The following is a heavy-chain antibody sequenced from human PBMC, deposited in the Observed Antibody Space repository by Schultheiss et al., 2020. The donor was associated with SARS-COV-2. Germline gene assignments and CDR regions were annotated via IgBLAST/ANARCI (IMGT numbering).Heavy chain of an antibody. D-gene: IGHD2-15*01. Sequence: SETLSLTCTVSGGSISSYYWSWIRQPAGKGLEWIGRIYTSGSTYYNPSLKSRVTISVDTSKNQFSLKLSSVTAADTAVYYCARQAARGNWFDPWGQGTLVTVSS. V-gene: IGHV4-4*07. CDR1: GGSISSYY. J-gene: IGHJ5*02. CDR3: ARQAARGNWFDP. CDR2: IYTSGST.